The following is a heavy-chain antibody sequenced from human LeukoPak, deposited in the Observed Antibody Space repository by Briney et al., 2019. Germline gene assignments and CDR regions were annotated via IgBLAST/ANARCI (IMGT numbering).Heavy chain of an antibody. CDR1: GFTFSSYS. V-gene: IGHV3-21*01. CDR2: ISGSSSYI. Sequence: KPGGSLRLSCAASGFTFSSYSMNWVRQAPGKGLEWLSSISGSSSYIYYADSVKGRFTISRDNAKNSLYLHMNSLRAEDTAVYYCAREGYGDYDRSYWGQGTLVTLSS. J-gene: IGHJ4*02. CDR3: AREGYGDYDRSY. D-gene: IGHD4-17*01.